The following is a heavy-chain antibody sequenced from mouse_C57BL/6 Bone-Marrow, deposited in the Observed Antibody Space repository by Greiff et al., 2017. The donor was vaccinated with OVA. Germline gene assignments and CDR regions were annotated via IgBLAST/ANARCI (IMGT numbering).Heavy chain of an antibody. CDR1: GYAFSSSW. V-gene: IGHV1-82*01. CDR3: ARYGAMDY. J-gene: IGHJ4*01. D-gene: IGHD1-1*01. CDR2: IYPGDGDT. Sequence: VQLQESGPELVKPGASVKISCKASGYAFSSSWMNWVKQRPGKGLEWIGRIYPGDGDTNYIGKFKGKATLTADKSSSTAYMQLSSLTSEDSAVYFCARYGAMDYWGQGTSVTVSS.